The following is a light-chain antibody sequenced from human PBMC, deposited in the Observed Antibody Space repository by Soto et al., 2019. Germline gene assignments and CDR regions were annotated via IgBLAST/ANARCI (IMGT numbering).Light chain of an antibody. CDR2: DVS. Sequence: QSALTQPASVSGSPGQSITISCTGTSSDVGGYNFVSWYQQHPGKVPKVMIYDVSKRPSGVSNRFSGSKSGNTASLTISGLQVEDEADYYCISYRSGSTRVVFGGGTKLTVL. CDR1: SSDVGGYNF. V-gene: IGLV2-14*03. CDR3: ISYRSGSTRVV. J-gene: IGLJ2*01.